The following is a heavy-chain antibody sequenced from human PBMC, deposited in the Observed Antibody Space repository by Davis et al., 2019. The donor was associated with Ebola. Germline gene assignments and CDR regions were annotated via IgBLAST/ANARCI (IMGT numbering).Heavy chain of an antibody. CDR1: GFTFSNAW. Sequence: GGSLRLSCAASGFTFSNAWMSWVRQAPGKGLEWVGRIKSKTDGGTTDYAAPVKGRFTISRDDSKNTLYLQMNSLRAEDTAVYYCARDLGYSYGALDYWGQGTLVTVSS. CDR2: IKSKTDGGTT. D-gene: IGHD5-18*01. CDR3: ARDLGYSYGALDY. V-gene: IGHV3-15*01. J-gene: IGHJ4*02.